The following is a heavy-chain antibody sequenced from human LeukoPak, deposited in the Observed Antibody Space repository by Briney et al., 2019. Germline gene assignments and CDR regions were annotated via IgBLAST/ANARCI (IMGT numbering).Heavy chain of an antibody. V-gene: IGHV4-34*01. CDR1: GGSFSGYY. CDR2: INHSGST. D-gene: IGHD3-22*01. Sequence: PSETLSLTCAVYGGSFSGYYWSWIRQPPGKGLEWIGEINHSGSTNYNPSLKSRVTISVDTSKNQFSLKLSSVTAADTAVYYCARESYYYDSSGPLDYWGQGTLVTVSS. CDR3: ARESYYYDSSGPLDY. J-gene: IGHJ4*02.